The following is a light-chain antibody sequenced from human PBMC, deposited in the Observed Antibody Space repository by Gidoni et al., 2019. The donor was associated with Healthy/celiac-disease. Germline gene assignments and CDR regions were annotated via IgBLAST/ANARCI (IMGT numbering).Light chain of an antibody. Sequence: DIQMNQSPSSLSASVGERVTITCRASQSISSYLDWYQQKPGKAPKLLIYAASSLQSGVPSRFSGSGSGTDFTLTISSLQPEDFATYYCQQSYSSPFTFGRGTKVDIK. V-gene: IGKV1-39*01. CDR2: AAS. CDR1: QSISSY. CDR3: QQSYSSPFT. J-gene: IGKJ3*01.